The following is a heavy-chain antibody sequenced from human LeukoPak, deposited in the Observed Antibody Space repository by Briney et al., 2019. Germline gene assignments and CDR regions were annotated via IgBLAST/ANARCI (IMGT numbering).Heavy chain of an antibody. D-gene: IGHD5-12*01. CDR2: INHSGST. CDR1: GGSFSGYY. J-gene: IGHJ4*02. V-gene: IGHV4-34*01. CDR3: ARDPLRGYSGYDFDY. Sequence: SETLSLTCAVYGGSFSGYYWSWIRQPPGKGLEWIGEINHSGSTNYNPSLKSRVTISVDTSKNQFSLKLSSVTAADTAVYYCARDPLRGYSGYDFDYWGQGTLVTV.